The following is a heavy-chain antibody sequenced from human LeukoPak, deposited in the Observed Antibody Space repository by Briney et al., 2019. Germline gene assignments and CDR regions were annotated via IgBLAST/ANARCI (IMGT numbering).Heavy chain of an antibody. V-gene: IGHV4-34*01. D-gene: IGHD6-13*01. CDR3: AAYSRSWDYFDY. CDR2: INHSGST. CDR1: GGSFSGYY. Sequence: SETLSLTCAVYGGSFSGYYWSWIRQPPGKGLEWIGEINHSGSTNYNPSLKSRVTISVDTSTNQFSLKLSSVTAADPAVYYCAAYSRSWDYFDYWGLGTLVTVSS. J-gene: IGHJ4*02.